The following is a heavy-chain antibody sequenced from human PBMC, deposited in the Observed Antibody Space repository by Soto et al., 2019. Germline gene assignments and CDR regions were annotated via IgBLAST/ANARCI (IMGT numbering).Heavy chain of an antibody. CDR2: ITTAATRNI. V-gene: IGHV3-21*02. D-gene: IGHD3-3*01. CDR3: ARDDPIFGAIPRMDI. J-gene: IGHJ6*02. Sequence: EVQLVESGGSLVNPGGSLRLSCSASGFPFSSYPMYWVRQAPGKGLEWVSSITTAATRNIFYADSVKGRFTISRDNANNILYLQMNNVRVEDTAVYYCARDDPIFGAIPRMDIWGQGTTVTVSS. CDR1: GFPFSSYP.